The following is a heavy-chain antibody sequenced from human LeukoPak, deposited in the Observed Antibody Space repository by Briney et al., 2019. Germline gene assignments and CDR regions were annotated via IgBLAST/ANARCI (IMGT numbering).Heavy chain of an antibody. CDR2: IYYSGST. Sequence: SETLSLTCTVSGGSISSYYLSWIRQPPGKGLEWIGYIYYSGSTNYNPSLKSRVTISVDTSKNQFSLKLSSVTAADTAVYYCASLYYYGSGPLMDVWGQGTTVTVSS. CDR3: ASLYYYGSGPLMDV. CDR1: GGSISSYY. J-gene: IGHJ6*02. D-gene: IGHD3-10*01. V-gene: IGHV4-59*01.